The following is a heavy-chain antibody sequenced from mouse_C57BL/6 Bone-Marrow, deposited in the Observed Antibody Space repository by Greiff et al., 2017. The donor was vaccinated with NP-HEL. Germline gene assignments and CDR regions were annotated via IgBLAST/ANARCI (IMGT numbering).Heavy chain of an antibody. CDR3: ARLYYGNRSYYFDY. J-gene: IGHJ2*01. Sequence: EVKLMESGGGLVQPGGSLKLSCAASGFTFSDYGMAWVRQAPRKGPEWVAFISNLAYSIYYADTVTGRFTISRENAKNTLYLEMSSLRSEDTAMYYCARLYYGNRSYYFDYWGQGTTLTVSS. V-gene: IGHV5-15*01. D-gene: IGHD2-1*01. CDR2: ISNLAYSI. CDR1: GFTFSDYG.